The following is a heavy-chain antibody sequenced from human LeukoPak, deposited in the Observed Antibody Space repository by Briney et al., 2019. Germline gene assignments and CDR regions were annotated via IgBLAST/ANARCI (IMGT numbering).Heavy chain of an antibody. CDR1: GYTFTVYY. CDR3: ARGAYYYDSIHDAFDI. Sequence: ASVTVSCKASGYTFTVYYMHWVRQAPGQGLEWMGWINPNSGGTNYAQKFQGWVTMTRDTSISTAYMELSRLRSDDTAVYYCARGAYYYDSIHDAFDIWGQGTMVTVSS. CDR2: INPNSGGT. J-gene: IGHJ3*02. V-gene: IGHV1-2*04. D-gene: IGHD3-10*01.